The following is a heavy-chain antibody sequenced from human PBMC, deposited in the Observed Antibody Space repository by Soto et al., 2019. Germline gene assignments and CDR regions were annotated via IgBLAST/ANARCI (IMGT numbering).Heavy chain of an antibody. CDR3: ARDNAASSSWSYYYYGMDV. CDR1: GYTFTSYG. J-gene: IGHJ6*02. V-gene: IGHV1-18*01. D-gene: IGHD6-13*01. CDR2: ISAYNGNT. Sequence: GASVKVSCKASGYTFTSYGISWVRQAPGQGLEWMGWISAYNGNTNYAQKLQGRVTMTTDTSTSTAYMELRSLRSDDTAVYYCARDNAASSSWSYYYYGMDVWGQGTTVTVSS.